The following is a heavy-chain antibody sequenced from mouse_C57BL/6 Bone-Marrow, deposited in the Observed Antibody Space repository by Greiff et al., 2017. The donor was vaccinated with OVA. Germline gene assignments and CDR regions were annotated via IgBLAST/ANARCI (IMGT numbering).Heavy chain of an antibody. CDR3: ARSDSYAMDY. CDR1: GFTFSSYA. Sequence: EVKVVESGGGLVKPGGSLKLSCAASGFTFSSYAMSWVRQTPEKRLEWVATISDGGSYTYYPDNVKGRFTISRDNAKNNLNLQMSHLKSEDTAMYYCARSDSYAMDYWGQGTSVTVSS. V-gene: IGHV5-4*03. J-gene: IGHJ4*01. CDR2: ISDGGSYT.